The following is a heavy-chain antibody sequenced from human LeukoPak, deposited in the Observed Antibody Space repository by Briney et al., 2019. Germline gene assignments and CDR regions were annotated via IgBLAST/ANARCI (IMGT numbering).Heavy chain of an antibody. CDR3: MRRDTGWNYSDY. D-gene: IGHD6-19*01. V-gene: IGHV4-59*08. CDR2: IYYKGNT. J-gene: IGHJ4*02. Sequence: ASETLSLTCAVSGGSIYSHYWGWIRQPPGKGLEWIGDIYYKGNTNYNPSLKRRVTISLDTSKNHLSLTLASVVAADTAIYYCMRRDTGWNYSDYWGQGILVTVSS. CDR1: GGSIYSHY.